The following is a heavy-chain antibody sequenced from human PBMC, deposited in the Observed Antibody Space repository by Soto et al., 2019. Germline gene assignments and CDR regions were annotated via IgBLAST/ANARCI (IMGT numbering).Heavy chain of an antibody. CDR2: IYSGGST. CDR3: ARGRTWTRKYGMDV. D-gene: IGHD5-12*01. Sequence: EVQLVESGGGLIQPGGSLRLSCAASGFTVSSNYMSWVRQAPGKGLEWVSVIYSGGSTYYADSVKGRFTISRDNSKNTLDLEMNSLRAEDTAVYYCARGRTWTRKYGMDVWGQGTTVTVSS. CDR1: GFTVSSNY. J-gene: IGHJ6*02. V-gene: IGHV3-53*01.